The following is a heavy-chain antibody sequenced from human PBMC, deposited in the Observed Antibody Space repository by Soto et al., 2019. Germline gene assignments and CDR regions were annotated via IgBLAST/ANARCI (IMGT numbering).Heavy chain of an antibody. CDR3: ARESEDLTSNFDY. Sequence: GGSLRLSCAASGRTFTRYSMNWVRQAPGKGLEWGSSISSTTNYIYYGDSMKGRFTISRDNAKNSLYLEMNSLRAEDTAVYYCARESEDLTSNFDYWGQGTLVTVSS. CDR1: GRTFTRYS. V-gene: IGHV3-21*06. CDR2: ISSTTNYI. J-gene: IGHJ4*02.